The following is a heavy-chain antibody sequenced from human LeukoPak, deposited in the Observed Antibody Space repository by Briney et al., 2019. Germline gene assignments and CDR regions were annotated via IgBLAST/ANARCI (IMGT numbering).Heavy chain of an antibody. Sequence: GRSLRLSCAASGFTFSSYGMHWVRQAPGKGLEWVANIKQDGSEKYYVDSVKGRFTISRDNAKNSLYLQMNSLRAEDTAVYYCASEGQLLWFGEFGYWGQGTLVTVSS. CDR3: ASEGQLLWFGEFGY. CDR2: IKQDGSEK. CDR1: GFTFSSYG. J-gene: IGHJ4*02. D-gene: IGHD3-10*01. V-gene: IGHV3-7*03.